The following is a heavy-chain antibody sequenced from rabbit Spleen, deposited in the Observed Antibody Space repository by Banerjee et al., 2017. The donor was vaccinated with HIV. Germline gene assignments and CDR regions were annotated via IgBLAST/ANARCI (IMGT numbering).Heavy chain of an antibody. J-gene: IGHJ4*01. Sequence: LEESGGGLVKPGGTLTLTCTVSGFSFSSNWICWVRQAPGKGLEWIACIDTSDGDTDYANWPKGRFTISKTSSTTVTLQMTSLTAADTATYFCARYISGNYGNLWGPGTLVTVS. CDR3: ARYISGNYGNL. CDR1: GFSFSSNW. CDR2: IDTSDGDT. V-gene: IGHV1S45*01. D-gene: IGHD1-1*01.